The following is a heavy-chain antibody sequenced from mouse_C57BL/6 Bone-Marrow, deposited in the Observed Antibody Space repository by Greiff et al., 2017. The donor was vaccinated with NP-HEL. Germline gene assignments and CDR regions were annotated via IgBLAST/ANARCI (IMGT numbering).Heavy chain of an antibody. CDR1: GFNIKDDY. J-gene: IGHJ2*01. CDR2: IDPENGDT. D-gene: IGHD1-1*02. V-gene: IGHV14-4*01. Sequence: EVQLQQSGAELVRPGASVKLSCTASGFNIKDDYMHWVKQRPEQGLEWIGWIDPENGDTEYASKFQGKATITADTSSNTSYLQLSSLTSEDTAVYYCTTGGRNYFDYWGQGNTLTVSS. CDR3: TTGGRNYFDY.